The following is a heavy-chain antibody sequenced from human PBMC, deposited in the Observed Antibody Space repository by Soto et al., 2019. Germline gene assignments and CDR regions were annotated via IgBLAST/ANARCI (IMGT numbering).Heavy chain of an antibody. CDR3: ARLGPAQQWLDRQNWFDP. V-gene: IGHV5-51*01. CDR1: GYSFTSYW. D-gene: IGHD6-19*01. J-gene: IGHJ5*02. Sequence: GESLKISCKGSGYSFTSYWIGWVRQMPGKGLEWMGIIYPGDSDTRYSPSFQGQVTISADKSISTAYLQWSSLKASDTAMYYCARLGPAQQWLDRQNWFDPWGQGTLVTVSS. CDR2: IYPGDSDT.